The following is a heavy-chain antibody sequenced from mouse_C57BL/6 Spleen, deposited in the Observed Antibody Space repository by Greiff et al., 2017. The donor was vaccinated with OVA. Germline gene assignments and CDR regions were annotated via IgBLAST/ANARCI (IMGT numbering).Heavy chain of an antibody. V-gene: IGHV1-39*01. D-gene: IGHD1-1*01. J-gene: IGHJ1*03. Sequence: EVQLVESGPELVKPGASVKISCKASGYSFTDYNMNWVKQSNGKSLEWIGVINPNYGTTSYNQKFKGKATLTVDQSSSTAYMQLNSLTSEDSAVYYCARSYYYGSSPHWYFDVWGTGTTVTVSS. CDR1: GYSFTDYN. CDR2: INPNYGTT. CDR3: ARSYYYGSSPHWYFDV.